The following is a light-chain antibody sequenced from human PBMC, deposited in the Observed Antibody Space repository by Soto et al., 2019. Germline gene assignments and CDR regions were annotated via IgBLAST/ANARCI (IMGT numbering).Light chain of an antibody. CDR1: QSVSSSY. CDR2: GVS. Sequence: EIVLTQSPGTLSLSPGERATLSCRASQSVSSSYLAWYQQKPGQAPRLLIYGVSTRATGIPARFGGSGSATEFTLTISSLQSEDFAVYYCQQYSQWPLTFGGGTKVDIK. J-gene: IGKJ4*01. CDR3: QQYSQWPLT. V-gene: IGKV3-15*01.